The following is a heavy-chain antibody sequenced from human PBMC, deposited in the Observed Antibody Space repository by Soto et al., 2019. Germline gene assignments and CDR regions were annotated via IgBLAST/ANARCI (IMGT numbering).Heavy chain of an antibody. Sequence: SETLSLTCAVSGGSISSSNWWSWVRQPPGKGLEWIGEIYHSGSTNYNPSLKSRVTISVDKSKNQFSLKLSSVTAADTAVYYCAREGGIAAAGPNFDYWGQGTLVTVSS. CDR3: AREGGIAAAGPNFDY. CDR1: GGSISSSNW. J-gene: IGHJ4*02. D-gene: IGHD6-13*01. CDR2: IYHSGST. V-gene: IGHV4-4*02.